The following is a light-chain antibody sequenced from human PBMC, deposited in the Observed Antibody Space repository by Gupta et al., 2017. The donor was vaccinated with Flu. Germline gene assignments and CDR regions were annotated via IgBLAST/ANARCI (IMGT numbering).Light chain of an antibody. CDR3: SSYTRSNTYV. V-gene: IGLV2-14*01. CDR1: SSDVGDYNF. J-gene: IGLJ1*01. CDR2: EVS. Sequence: QSALTQPASVSGSPGQSITIPCTGTSSDVGDYNFVSWFQQHPGKAPKLMIYEVSNRPSGVSNRFSGSKSGNTASLTISGLQAEDEADYYCSSYTRSNTYVFGTGTKVTVL.